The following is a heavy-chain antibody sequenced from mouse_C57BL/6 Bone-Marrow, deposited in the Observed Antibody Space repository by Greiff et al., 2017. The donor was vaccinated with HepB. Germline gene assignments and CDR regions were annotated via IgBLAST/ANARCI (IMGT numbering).Heavy chain of an antibody. CDR2: IYPRSGNT. D-gene: IGHD2-3*01. J-gene: IGHJ3*01. CDR1: GYTFTSYG. V-gene: IGHV1-81*01. CDR3: ARRGWLLRGAY. Sequence: VQLQQSGAELARPGASVKLSCKASGYTFTSYGISWVKQGTGQGLEWIGEIYPRSGNTYYNEKFKGKATLTADKSSSTAYMELRSLTSEDSAVYYCARRGWLLRGAYWGQGPLVTVSA.